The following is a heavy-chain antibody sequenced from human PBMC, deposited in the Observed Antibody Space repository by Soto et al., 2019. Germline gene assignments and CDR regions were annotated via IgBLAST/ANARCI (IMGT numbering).Heavy chain of an antibody. CDR2: ISSYNGNT. V-gene: IGHV1-18*01. D-gene: IGHD4-17*01. CDR3: MRDNYGDYGSYYYYYGMDV. Sequence: QVQLVQSGAEVKKPGASVKVSCMSSGYTFTRYGINWVRQAPGQGLEWMGWISSYNGNTNYAQKFQGRVTMTTDTSTSTAYMELRSLRSDDTAVYYCMRDNYGDYGSYYYYYGMDVWGQGTTVTVSS. CDR1: GYTFTRYG. J-gene: IGHJ6*02.